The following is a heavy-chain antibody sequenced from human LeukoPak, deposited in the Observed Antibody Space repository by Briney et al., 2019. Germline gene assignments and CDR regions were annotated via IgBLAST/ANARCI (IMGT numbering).Heavy chain of an antibody. V-gene: IGHV4-4*02. J-gene: IGHJ4*02. CDR1: GGSISSSNW. Sequence: SETLSLTCAVSGGSISSSNWWSWVRQPPGKGLEWIGEIYHSGSTNYNPSLKSRVTISVDKSKNQFSLKLSSVTAADTAVYYCARLERGYSSSWYHFYWGQGTLVTVSS. CDR2: IYHSGST. D-gene: IGHD6-13*01. CDR3: ARLERGYSSSWYHFY.